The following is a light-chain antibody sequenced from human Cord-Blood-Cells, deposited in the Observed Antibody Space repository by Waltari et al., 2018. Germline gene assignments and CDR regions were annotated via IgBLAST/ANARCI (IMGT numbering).Light chain of an antibody. J-gene: IGKJ1*01. Sequence: DIQMTQSPSSLSASVGDRVTITCRASQSISSYLNWYQQKPGKAPKLLIYAASSLQSGVPSRFSGSGSWTDFTLTISSLQPEDFATYYWQQSYSTPPSFGQGTKVEVK. CDR1: QSISSY. V-gene: IGKV1-39*01. CDR2: AAS. CDR3: QQSYSTPPS.